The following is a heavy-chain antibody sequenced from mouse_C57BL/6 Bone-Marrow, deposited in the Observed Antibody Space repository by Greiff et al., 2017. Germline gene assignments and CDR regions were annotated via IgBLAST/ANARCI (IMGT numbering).Heavy chain of an antibody. CDR2: IYPRRGNT. CDR1: GYTFTSYG. Sequence: QVQLQQSGAELARPGASVKLSCKASGYTFTSYGISWVKQRAGQGLEWIGEIYPRRGNTYYNEKFKGKATLTADKSSSTAYMEIRSLTSEDSAVYFCARGTLEYAMDYWGQGTSVTVSS. V-gene: IGHV1-81*01. J-gene: IGHJ4*01. CDR3: ARGTLEYAMDY. D-gene: IGHD3-3*01.